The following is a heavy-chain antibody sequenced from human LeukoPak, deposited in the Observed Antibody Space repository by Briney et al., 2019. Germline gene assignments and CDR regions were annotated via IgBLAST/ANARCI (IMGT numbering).Heavy chain of an antibody. CDR2: ISYDGSNK. V-gene: IGHV3-30*03. CDR3: AREERAATAYYFDY. Sequence: GGSLRLSCAASGFTFSSYGMHWVRQAPGKGLEWVAVISYDGSNKYYADSVKGRFTISRDNSKNTLYLQMNSLRAEDTAVYYCAREERAATAYYFDYWGQGTLVTVSS. D-gene: IGHD6-25*01. J-gene: IGHJ4*02. CDR1: GFTFSSYG.